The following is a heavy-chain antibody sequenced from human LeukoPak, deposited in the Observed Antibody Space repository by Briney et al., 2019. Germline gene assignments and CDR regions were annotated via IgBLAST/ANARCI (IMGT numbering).Heavy chain of an antibody. CDR3: ARDPSNSGSYYVLDY. D-gene: IGHD1-26*01. V-gene: IGHV3-30*02. J-gene: IGHJ4*02. CDR1: GCTFSSYG. CDR2: IRYDGSNK. Sequence: GGSLRLSCAASGCTFSSYGMHWVRQAPGKGLEWVAFIRYDGSNKYYADSVKGRFTISRDSSKKTLYLQMNSLRAEHTAIYYCARDPSNSGSYYVLDYWGQGTLVTVSA.